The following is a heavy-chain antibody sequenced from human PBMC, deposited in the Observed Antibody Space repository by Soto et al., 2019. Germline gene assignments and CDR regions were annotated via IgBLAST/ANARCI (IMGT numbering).Heavy chain of an antibody. D-gene: IGHD6-25*01. CDR1: GFRFNTYG. V-gene: IGHV3-7*01. CDR3: ATRAGAPAD. Sequence: DVQRVESGGCMVQPGGALRLSCAASGFRFNTYGMRWIRQAPGKGLEWVANINEDGNKQNYVDSVRGRFTISRDNAKNSGHLQMNSLRVEDTAVYYCATRAGAPADWGQGTLVTVSS. CDR2: INEDGNKQ. J-gene: IGHJ4*02.